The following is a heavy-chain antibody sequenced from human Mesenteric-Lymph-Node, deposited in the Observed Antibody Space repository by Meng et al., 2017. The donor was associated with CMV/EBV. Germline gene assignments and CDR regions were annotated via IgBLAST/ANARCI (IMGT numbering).Heavy chain of an antibody. J-gene: IGHJ4*01. CDR1: GYTFTDYG. V-gene: IGHV1-18*01. CDR2: ISAYNGNT. CDR3: ARVNGCEYATAY. D-gene: IGHD2-8*01. Sequence: ASVKVSCKASGYTFTDYGITWVRQAPGQGLEWMGWISAYNGNTNYAQKLQGRVTMTTDTSTSTAYMELRSLRSDDTALYYCARVNGCEYATAYWGQGTLVTVSS.